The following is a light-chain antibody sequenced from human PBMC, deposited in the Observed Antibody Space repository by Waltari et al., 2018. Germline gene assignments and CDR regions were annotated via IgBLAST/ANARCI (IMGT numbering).Light chain of an antibody. CDR3: SSYTSSSTRV. Sequence: QSALTQPASVSGSPGQSITISCTGTSSDVGGYNYVSWYQQHPGKAPKRMIYEVSNLPSGVSNRFPGSKSGNTASLTISGLQAEDEADYYCSSYTSSSTRVFGTGTKVTVL. CDR2: EVS. J-gene: IGLJ1*01. CDR1: SSDVGGYNY. V-gene: IGLV2-14*01.